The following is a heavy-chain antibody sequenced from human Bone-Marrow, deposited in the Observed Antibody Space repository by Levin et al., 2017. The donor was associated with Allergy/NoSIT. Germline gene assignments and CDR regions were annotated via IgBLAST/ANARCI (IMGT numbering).Heavy chain of an antibody. J-gene: IGHJ4*02. CDR1: GYTFTSYD. CDR2: MNPNSGNT. Sequence: GGSLRLSCKASGYTFTSYDINWVRQATGQGLEWMGWMNPNSGNTGYAQKFQGRVTMTRNTSISTAYMELSSLRSEDTAVYYCAREALRVWGSYRWDYFDYWGQGTLVTVSS. D-gene: IGHD3-16*02. CDR3: AREALRVWGSYRWDYFDY. V-gene: IGHV1-8*01.